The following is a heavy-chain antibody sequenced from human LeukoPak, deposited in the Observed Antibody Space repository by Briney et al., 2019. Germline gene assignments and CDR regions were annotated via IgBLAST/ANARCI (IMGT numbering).Heavy chain of an antibody. CDR3: AKDRDSGSYFFDY. J-gene: IGHJ4*02. D-gene: IGHD1-26*01. Sequence: GGSLRLSCAASVFTFSSYGMHWVRQAPGKGLEWVAFIRYDGSNKYYADSVKGRFTISRDNSKNTLYLQMNSLRAEDTAVYYCAKDRDSGSYFFDYWGQGALVTVSS. V-gene: IGHV3-30*02. CDR2: IRYDGSNK. CDR1: VFTFSSYG.